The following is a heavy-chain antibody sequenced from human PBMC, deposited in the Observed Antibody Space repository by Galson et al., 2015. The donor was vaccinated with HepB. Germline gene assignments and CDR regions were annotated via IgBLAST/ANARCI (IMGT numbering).Heavy chain of an antibody. D-gene: IGHD5-18*01. J-gene: IGHJ2*01. V-gene: IGHV1-8*01. Sequence: SVKVSCKASGYTFTSYDINWVRQATGQGLEWMGWMNPNSGNTGYAQKFQGRVTMTRDTSISTAYMELSRLRSDDTAVYYCARGDTAMVHWYFDLWGRGTLVTVSS. CDR3: ARGDTAMVHWYFDL. CDR1: GYTFTSYD. CDR2: MNPNSGNT.